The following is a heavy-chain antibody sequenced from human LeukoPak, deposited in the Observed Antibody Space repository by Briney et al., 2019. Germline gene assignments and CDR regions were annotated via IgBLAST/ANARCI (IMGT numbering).Heavy chain of an antibody. CDR2: IYYSGST. V-gene: IGHV4-30-4*01. CDR3: AREVYCSGGSCYSGDNWFDP. CDR1: DGSISSGDYY. J-gene: IGHJ5*02. Sequence: SETLSLTCTLSDGSISSGDYYWSWIRQPPGKSLEWIGYIYYSGSTYYNPSLKSRVTISVDTSKNQFSLKLSSVTAADTAVYYCAREVYCSGGSCYSGDNWFDPWGQGTLVTVSS. D-gene: IGHD2-15*01.